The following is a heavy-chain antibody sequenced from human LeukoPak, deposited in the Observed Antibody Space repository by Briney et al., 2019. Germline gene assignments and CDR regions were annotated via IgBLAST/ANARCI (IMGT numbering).Heavy chain of an antibody. V-gene: IGHV4-59*12. CDR3: ASKGDYDSSGYWPHWFDP. Sequence: PSETLSLTCTVSGGSISSYYWSWIRQPPGKGLEWIGHIYGSGSTNYNPSLKSRVTLSVDTSKNQFSLKLSSVTAADTAVYYCASKGDYDSSGYWPHWFDPWGQGALVTVSS. CDR1: GGSISSYY. J-gene: IGHJ5*02. CDR2: IYGSGST. D-gene: IGHD3-22*01.